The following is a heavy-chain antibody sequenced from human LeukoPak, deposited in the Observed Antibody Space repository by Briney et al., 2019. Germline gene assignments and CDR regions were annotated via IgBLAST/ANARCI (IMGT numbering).Heavy chain of an antibody. CDR3: ARDQGLYDYVWGSYRYTVFDY. J-gene: IGHJ4*02. D-gene: IGHD3-16*02. Sequence: PSETLSLTCAVYGGSFSGYYWSWIRQPPGKGLEWIGEINHSGSTNYNPSLKSRVTISVDTSENQFSLKLSSVTAADTAVYYCARDQGLYDYVWGSYRYTVFDYWGQGTLVTVSS. CDR2: INHSGST. V-gene: IGHV4-34*01. CDR1: GGSFSGYY.